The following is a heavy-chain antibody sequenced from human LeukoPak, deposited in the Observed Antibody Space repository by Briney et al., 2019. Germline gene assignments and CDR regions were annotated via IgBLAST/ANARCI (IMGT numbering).Heavy chain of an antibody. D-gene: IGHD3-3*01. CDR1: GYTFTSYY. CDR2: INPSGGST. J-gene: IGHJ3*02. V-gene: IGHV1-46*03. Sequence: ASVKVSSKASGYTFTSYYMHWVRQAPGQGLEWMGIINPSGGSTSYAQKFQGRVTMTRDTSTSTVYMELSSLRSEDTAVYYCARALNDFWSGYYLDAFDIWGQGTMVTVSS. CDR3: ARALNDFWSGYYLDAFDI.